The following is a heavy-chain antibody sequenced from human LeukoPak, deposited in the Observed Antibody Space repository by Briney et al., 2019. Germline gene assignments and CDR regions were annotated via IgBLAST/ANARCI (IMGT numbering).Heavy chain of an antibody. CDR3: ATEVGTYYFDY. V-gene: IGHV1-8*01. Sequence: ASVKVSCKASGYTFASYDINWVRQATGQGLEWMGWMNPNSGNIGYAQKFQGRVTMTRNTSINTAYMELSSLRSEDTAVYYCATEVGTYYFDYWGQGTLVTVSS. CDR2: MNPNSGNI. D-gene: IGHD2-21*02. J-gene: IGHJ4*02. CDR1: GYTFASYD.